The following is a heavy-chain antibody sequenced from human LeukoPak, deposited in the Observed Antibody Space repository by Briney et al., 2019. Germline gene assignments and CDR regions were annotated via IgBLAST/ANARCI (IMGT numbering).Heavy chain of an antibody. CDR1: GYTFTSYY. CDR3: ARHLGTFDY. D-gene: IGHD7-27*01. CDR2: INPSGGST. J-gene: IGHJ4*02. Sequence: GASVKVSCKASGYTFTSYYMHWVRQAPGQGLEWMGIINPSGGSTGYAQKFQGRVTITRNTSISTAYMELSSLRSEDTAVYYCARHLGTFDYWGQGTLVTVSS. V-gene: IGHV1-46*01.